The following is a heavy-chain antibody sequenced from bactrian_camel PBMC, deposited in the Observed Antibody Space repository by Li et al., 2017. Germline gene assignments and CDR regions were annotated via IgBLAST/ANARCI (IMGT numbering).Heavy chain of an antibody. CDR2: MSTTGSTT. Sequence: HVQLVESGGGSVQAGGSLRLSCAADGFTYSMTYVAWFRQAPGKEREGVAAMSTTGSTTYYDDSVKGRFTISHNAPMTIYLQMNDLKPEDTAMYYCAADSDRDCASGSPDFGYWGQGTQVTVS. CDR1: GFTYSMTY. CDR3: AADSDRDCASGSPDFGY. D-gene: IGHD3*01. V-gene: IGHV3S53*01. J-gene: IGHJ6*01.